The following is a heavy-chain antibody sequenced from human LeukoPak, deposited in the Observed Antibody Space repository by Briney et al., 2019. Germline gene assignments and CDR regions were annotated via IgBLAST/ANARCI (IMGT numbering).Heavy chain of an antibody. J-gene: IGHJ4*02. V-gene: IGHV3-74*01. CDR1: GFTFSSNW. D-gene: IGHD3-3*01. CDR3: AKDHYWSIDY. CDR2: INEDGSTT. Sequence: GRSLRLSGAASGFTFSSNWMHWVRQAPGPGLVWVSRINEDGSTTNYADSVKGRSTIFRDIAKNTLHLQMNSLRAEDTGVYYCAKDHYWSIDYWGRGTLVTVSS.